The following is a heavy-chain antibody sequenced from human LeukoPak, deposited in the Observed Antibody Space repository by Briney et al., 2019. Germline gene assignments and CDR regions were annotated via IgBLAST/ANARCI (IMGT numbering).Heavy chain of an antibody. V-gene: IGHV4-30-4*01. CDR2: IYYSGST. CDR3: ARDNYIAVAGIGPFYYYGMDV. CDR1: GGSISSGDYY. D-gene: IGHD6-19*01. Sequence: SETLSLTCTVSGGSISSGDYYWSWIRQPPGKGLEWIGYIYYSGSTYYNPSLKSRVTISVDTSKNQFSLKLSSVTAADTAVYYCARDNYIAVAGIGPFYYYGMDVWGKGTTVTVSS. J-gene: IGHJ6*04.